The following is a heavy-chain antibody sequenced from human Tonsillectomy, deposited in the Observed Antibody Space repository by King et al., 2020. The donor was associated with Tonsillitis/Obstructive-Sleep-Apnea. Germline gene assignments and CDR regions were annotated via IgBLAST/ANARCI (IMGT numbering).Heavy chain of an antibody. J-gene: IGHJ3*02. CDR3: ARRGEDAFDI. D-gene: IGHD5-12*01. V-gene: IGHV4-59*08. Sequence: VQLQESGPGLVKPAETLSLTCTVSGGSISSYHWSWIRQPPGKGLEWIGYIYYSGSTNYNPSLKSRVTISVDTSKNQFSLKLISVTAADTAVYYCARRGEDAFDIWGQGTMVTVSS. CDR1: GGSISSYH. CDR2: IYYSGST.